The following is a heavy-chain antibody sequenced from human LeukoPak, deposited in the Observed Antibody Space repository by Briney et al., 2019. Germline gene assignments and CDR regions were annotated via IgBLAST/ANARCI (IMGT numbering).Heavy chain of an antibody. CDR3: ARDSRRITIFGVVIGNWFDP. J-gene: IGHJ5*02. Sequence: EASETLSLTCAVYGGSFSGYYWSWIRQPPGKGLEWIGEINHSVSTNYNPSLKSRVTISVDTSKTQFSLKLSSVTAADTAVYYCARDSRRITIFGVVIGNWFDPWGQGTLVTVSS. V-gene: IGHV4-34*01. CDR2: INHSVST. D-gene: IGHD3-3*01. CDR1: GGSFSGYY.